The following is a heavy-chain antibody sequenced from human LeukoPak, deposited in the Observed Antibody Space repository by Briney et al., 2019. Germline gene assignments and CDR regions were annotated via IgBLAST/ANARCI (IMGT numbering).Heavy chain of an antibody. Sequence: SVKVSCKTSGGTFSSYAISWVRQAPGQGLEWMGGIIPIFGTANYAQKFQGRVTITTDESTSTAYMELSSLRSEDTAVYYCARGAAVAGTLDYWGQGTLVTVSS. D-gene: IGHD6-19*01. J-gene: IGHJ4*02. V-gene: IGHV1-69*05. CDR2: IIPIFGTA. CDR3: ARGAAVAGTLDY. CDR1: GGTFSSYA.